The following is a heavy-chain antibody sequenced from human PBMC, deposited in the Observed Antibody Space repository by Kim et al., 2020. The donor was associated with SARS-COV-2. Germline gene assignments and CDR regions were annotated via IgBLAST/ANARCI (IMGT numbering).Heavy chain of an antibody. D-gene: IGHD3-3*01. J-gene: IGHJ4*02. CDR3: ARVHYEDGYYFDY. V-gene: IGHV5-51*01. Sequence: YSPSVQGQVSSSADKSISTAYLQGSSLKASDTAMYYCARVHYEDGYYFDYWGQGTLVTVSS.